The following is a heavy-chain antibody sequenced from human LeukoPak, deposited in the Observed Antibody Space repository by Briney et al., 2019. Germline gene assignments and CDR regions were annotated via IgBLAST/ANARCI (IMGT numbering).Heavy chain of an antibody. J-gene: IGHJ4*02. Sequence: SQTLSLTCAISGDSVSSNSASWNWIRQSPSRGLEWLGRTYYRSKWYYDYAVAVKSRISINPDTSKNQFSLQLSSVTPEDTAVYYCARDPVGGSTIFDYWGQGTLVTVSS. CDR2: TYYRSKWYY. V-gene: IGHV6-1*01. CDR3: ARDPVGGSTIFDY. CDR1: GDSVSSNSAS. D-gene: IGHD1-26*01.